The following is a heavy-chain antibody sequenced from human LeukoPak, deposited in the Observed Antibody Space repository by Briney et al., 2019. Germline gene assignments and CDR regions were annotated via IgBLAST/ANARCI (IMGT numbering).Heavy chain of an antibody. CDR2: IYYSGST. D-gene: IGHD3-22*01. V-gene: IGHV4-39*07. J-gene: IGHJ4*02. Sequence: SETLSLTCTVSGGSISSSSYYWGWIRQPPGKGLEWIGSIYYSGSTYYNPSLKSRVTISVDTSKNQFSLKLSPVTAADTAVYYCARESTYYYDSSGYYYNWGQGTLVTVSS. CDR1: GGSISSSSYY. CDR3: ARESTYYYDSSGYYYN.